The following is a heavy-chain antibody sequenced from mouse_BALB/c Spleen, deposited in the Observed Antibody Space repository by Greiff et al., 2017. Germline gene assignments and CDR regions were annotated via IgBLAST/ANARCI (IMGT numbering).Heavy chain of an antibody. D-gene: IGHD2-1*01. J-gene: IGHJ4*01. Sequence: QVQLQQPGAELVKPGASVKLSCKASGYTFTSYWMHWVKKRPGQGLEWIGEINPSNGRTNYNEKFKSKATLTVDKSSSTAYMQLSSLTSEDSAVYYCAREGGNLYYYDLDYWGQGTSVTVSS. V-gene: IGHV1S81*02. CDR2: INPSNGRT. CDR1: GYTFTSYW. CDR3: AREGGNLYYYDLDY.